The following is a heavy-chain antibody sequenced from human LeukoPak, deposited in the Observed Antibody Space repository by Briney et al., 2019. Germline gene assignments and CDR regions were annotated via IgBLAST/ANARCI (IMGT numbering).Heavy chain of an antibody. Sequence: SETLSLTCAVYGGSFSGYYWSWIRQPPGKGLEWIGEINHSGSTNYNPCLKSRVTISVDTSKNQFSLKLSSVTAADTAVYYCARISVYCSSTSCPDAFDIWGQGTMVTVSS. CDR1: GGSFSGYY. CDR2: INHSGST. D-gene: IGHD2-2*01. V-gene: IGHV4-34*01. J-gene: IGHJ3*02. CDR3: ARISVYCSSTSCPDAFDI.